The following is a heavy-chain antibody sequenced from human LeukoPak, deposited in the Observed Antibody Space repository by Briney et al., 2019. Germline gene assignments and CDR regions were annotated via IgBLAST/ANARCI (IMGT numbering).Heavy chain of an antibody. CDR3: ARPTNCGGDCYSTPDAFDI. D-gene: IGHD2-21*01. CDR1: GGSISSSSHY. J-gene: IGHJ3*02. CDR2: IYYSGST. Sequence: SETLSPTCTVSGGSISSSSHYWGWIRQPPGKGLEWIGSIYYSGSTYYNPSLKSRVTISVDTSKNQFSLKLSSVTAADTAVYYCARPTNCGGDCYSTPDAFDIWGQGTMVTVSS. V-gene: IGHV4-39*01.